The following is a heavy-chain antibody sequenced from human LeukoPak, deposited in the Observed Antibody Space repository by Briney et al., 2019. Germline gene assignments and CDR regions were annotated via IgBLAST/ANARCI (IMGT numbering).Heavy chain of an antibody. D-gene: IGHD6-19*01. V-gene: IGHV1-69*06. CDR3: ARGEGSGWYIFGVEH. CDR1: GDTFSSSD. J-gene: IGHJ5*02. CDR2: IIPIFGTA. Sequence: SVKVSCKASGDTFSSSDINWVRQAPGQGLEWMRGIIPIFGTASYAQKFQGRVTITADKSTTTAYMELSSLTSEDTAMYYCARGEGSGWYIFGVEHWGQGTLVTVSS.